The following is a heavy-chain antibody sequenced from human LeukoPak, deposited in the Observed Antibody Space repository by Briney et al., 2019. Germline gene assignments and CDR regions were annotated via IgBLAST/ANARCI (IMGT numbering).Heavy chain of an antibody. D-gene: IGHD1-26*01. J-gene: IGHJ4*02. CDR3: ARDPQIIVGATNHFDN. CDR2: ISRSSSII. V-gene: IGHV3-48*02. Sequence: GGSLRLSCAASGFTFSSCSMNWVRQAPGKGLEWISYISRSSSIIYYADSVKGRFTISRDNAKNSPYLQMNSLRDEDTAVYYCARDPQIIVGATNHFDNWGQGTLVTVSS. CDR1: GFTFSSCS.